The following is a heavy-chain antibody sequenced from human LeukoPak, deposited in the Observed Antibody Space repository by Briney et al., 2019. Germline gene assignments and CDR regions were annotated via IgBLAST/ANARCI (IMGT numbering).Heavy chain of an antibody. CDR2: IYYNGRT. CDR1: GGSISRYY. J-gene: IGHJ5*02. V-gene: IGHV4-59*01. CDR3: AIRYYDSSPFDP. Sequence: ASETLSLTCAVSGGSISRYYWSWIRQPPGKGLEWFGDIYYNGRTTYNPSLESRVTISVDTSKNQFSLKLTSVTAADTAVYYCAIRYYDSSPFDPWGQGTLVTVSS. D-gene: IGHD3-22*01.